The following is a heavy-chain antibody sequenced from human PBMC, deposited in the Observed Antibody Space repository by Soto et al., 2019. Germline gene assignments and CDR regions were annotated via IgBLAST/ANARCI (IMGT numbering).Heavy chain of an antibody. CDR2: IKKDGSKK. Sequence: EVQLVESGGGLVQPGGSLRLSCAASGFTFSNDWMTWVRQAPGKGLEWVANIKKDGSKKSYLDSVWGRFTISRDNAKNSLYLEMNSLRAEDTALYYCARYVPPGNSNSYFDAFDIWGQGTMVTVSS. J-gene: IGHJ3*02. V-gene: IGHV3-7*05. CDR3: ARYVPPGNSNSYFDAFDI. D-gene: IGHD3-10*01. CDR1: GFTFSNDW.